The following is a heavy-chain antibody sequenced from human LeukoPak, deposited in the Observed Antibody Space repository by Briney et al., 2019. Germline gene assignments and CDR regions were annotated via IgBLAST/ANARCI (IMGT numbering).Heavy chain of an antibody. CDR3: AKTGSRGGTFRPSYYYYYMDV. V-gene: IGHV3-23*01. CDR1: GFTFNTYA. Sequence: GGSLRLSCAASGFTFNTYAMSWVRQAPGKGLEWVSAISGSGGSTYYADSVKGRFTISRDNSKNTLYLQMNSLRAEDTAVYYCAKTGSRGGTFRPSYYYYYMDVWGEGTTVTISS. J-gene: IGHJ6*03. D-gene: IGHD3-9*01. CDR2: ISGSGGST.